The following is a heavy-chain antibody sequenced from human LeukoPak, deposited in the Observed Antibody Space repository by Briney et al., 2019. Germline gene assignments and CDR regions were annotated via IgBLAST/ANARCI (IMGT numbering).Heavy chain of an antibody. CDR1: GYTFTTSG. V-gene: IGHV1-18*01. Sequence: ASVRVSCKASGYTFTTSGISWVRQAPGQGLEWMGWISAYSGNTNYVQKVQGRVTMTTDTSTNTAYMELRSLRSDDTAVYYCARYSYYDSSGPYDAFDIWGQGTMVTVSS. J-gene: IGHJ3*02. D-gene: IGHD3-22*01. CDR2: ISAYSGNT. CDR3: ARYSYYDSSGPYDAFDI.